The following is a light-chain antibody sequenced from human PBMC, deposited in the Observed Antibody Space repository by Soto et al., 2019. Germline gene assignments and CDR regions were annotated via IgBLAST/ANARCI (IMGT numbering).Light chain of an antibody. J-gene: IGLJ2*01. CDR2: EVN. CDR1: SRDVGGYVY. Sequence: QSALTQPPSASGSPGESVTMSCTRTSRDVGGYVYVSWFQQHPGKAPKLIIFEVNKRPSGVPDRFSGSRSGNTASLTVSGLQIEDEADYYCSSYAGSNKMVFGGGTQLTVL. V-gene: IGLV2-8*01. CDR3: SSYAGSNKMV.